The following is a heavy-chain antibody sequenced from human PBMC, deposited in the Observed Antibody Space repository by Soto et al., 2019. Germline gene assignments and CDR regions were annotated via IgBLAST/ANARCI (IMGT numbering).Heavy chain of an antibody. CDR3: AKDLSEPPDIVVVSPFDP. J-gene: IGHJ5*02. CDR2: INHSGST. V-gene: IGHV4-34*01. CDR1: GGSFSGYY. D-gene: IGHD2-15*01. Sequence: SETLSLTCAVYGGSFSGYYWSWIRQPPGKGLEWIGEINHSGSTNYNPSLKSRVTISVDTSKNQFSLKLSSVTAADTAVYYCAKDLSEPPDIVVVSPFDPWGQGTLVTVSS.